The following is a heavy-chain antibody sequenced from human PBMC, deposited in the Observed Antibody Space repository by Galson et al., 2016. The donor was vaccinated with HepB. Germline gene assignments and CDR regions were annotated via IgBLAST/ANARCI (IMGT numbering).Heavy chain of an antibody. D-gene: IGHD3-22*01. J-gene: IGHJ4*02. V-gene: IGHV3-49*03. CDR1: GFKFEDSP. Sequence: SLRLSCAASGFKFEDSPISWFRQTPGKGLEWVGFIRSKFFGATKQYAAPVKGRFTISRDDDRAIVYLEMSSLQIDDAGMYFCARNYYDSRVPTSGGRGTPVAVSS. CDR2: IRSKFFGATK. CDR3: ARNYYDSRVPTS.